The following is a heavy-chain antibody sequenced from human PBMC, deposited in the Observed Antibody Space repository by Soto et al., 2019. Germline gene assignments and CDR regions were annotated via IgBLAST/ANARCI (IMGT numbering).Heavy chain of an antibody. Sequence: ASVHVSCKSSGCTFTGYYMHWGRGAPGQGLEWMGWINPNSGGTNYAQKFQGRVTMTRDTSISTAYMELSRLRSDDTAVYYCARDNTNYYDSSGYIDYWGQGTLVTVSS. CDR1: GCTFTGYY. D-gene: IGHD3-22*01. V-gene: IGHV1-2*02. J-gene: IGHJ4*02. CDR3: ARDNTNYYDSSGYIDY. CDR2: INPNSGGT.